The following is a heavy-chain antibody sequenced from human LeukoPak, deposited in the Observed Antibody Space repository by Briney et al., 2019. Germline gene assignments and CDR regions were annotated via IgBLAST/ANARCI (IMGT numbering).Heavy chain of an antibody. D-gene: IGHD3-22*01. CDR3: ARERSTMIVVVINSYSDY. V-gene: IGHV3-21*01. CDR1: GFTFSSYS. Sequence: GGSLRLSRAASGFTFSSYSMNWVRQAPGKGLEWVSSISSSSSYIYYADSVKGRFTISRDNAKNSLYLQMNSLRAEDTAVYYCARERSTMIVVVINSYSDYWGQGTLVTVSS. CDR2: ISSSSSYI. J-gene: IGHJ4*02.